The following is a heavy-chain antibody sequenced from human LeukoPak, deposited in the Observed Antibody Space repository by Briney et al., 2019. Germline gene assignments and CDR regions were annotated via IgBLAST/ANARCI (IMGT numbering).Heavy chain of an antibody. D-gene: IGHD3-22*01. CDR1: GGSISSGSYY. J-gene: IGHJ4*02. CDR2: IYTSGST. Sequence: KTSETLSLTCTVSGGSISSGSYYWSWIRQPAGKGLEWIWRIYTSGSTNYNPSRKIPVTLSVDRSKNQVSLKLSSVTAADTAVYYCARAYDSSPFDYWGQGTLVTVSS. CDR3: ARAYDSSPFDY. V-gene: IGHV4-61*02.